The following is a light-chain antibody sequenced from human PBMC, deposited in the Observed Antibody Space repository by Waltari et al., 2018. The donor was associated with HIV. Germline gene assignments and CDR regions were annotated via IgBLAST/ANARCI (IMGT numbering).Light chain of an antibody. V-gene: IGLV1-51*01. CDR1: SSNIGNNY. CDR3: GTWDSSLSAWV. J-gene: IGLJ3*02. CDR2: DNN. Sequence: QSVLTQPPSVSAAPGQKVTISCSGSSSNIGNNYVTWYQQLPGTAPKLLINDNNNLPSGIPDRLSGCRSCTTATLVITGLQTGDEADYYCGTWDSSLSAWVCGGGTKLTVL.